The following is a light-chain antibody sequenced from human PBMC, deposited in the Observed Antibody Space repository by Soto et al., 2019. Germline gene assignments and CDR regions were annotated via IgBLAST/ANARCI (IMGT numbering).Light chain of an antibody. CDR1: QSVNSY. V-gene: IGKV3-11*01. Sequence: EMVLTQSQATPSLSPGERATLSCRARQSVNSYLSWYQQKPCQAPSLLLYDASNRATGIPARFSGSGSGTDFTLIISSLEPEDFAVYYCQKRSNWPETFGPGTKVDFK. CDR3: QKRSNWPET. J-gene: IGKJ3*01. CDR2: DAS.